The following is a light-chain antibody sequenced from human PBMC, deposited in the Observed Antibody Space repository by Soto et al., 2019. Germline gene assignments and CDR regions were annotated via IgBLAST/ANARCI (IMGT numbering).Light chain of an antibody. CDR3: QQFSSYPLT. J-gene: IGKJ4*01. CDR2: GAS. CDR1: QSVSRN. Sequence: VLTQSPATRSLSPGERASLSCRASQSVSRNLAWYQQKRGQAPRLIIHGASTRATGIPDRFSGGGAGTDCTLTISRLEPEDVEVDYCQQFSSYPLTFGGGTKVDIK. V-gene: IGKV3-20*01.